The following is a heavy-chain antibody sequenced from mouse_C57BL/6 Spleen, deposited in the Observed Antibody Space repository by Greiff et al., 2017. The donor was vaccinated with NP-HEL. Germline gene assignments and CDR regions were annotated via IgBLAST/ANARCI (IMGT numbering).Heavy chain of an antibody. Sequence: QVQLQQPGAELVRPGSSVKLSCKASGYTFTSYWMDWVKQRPGQGLEWIGNIYPSDSETHYNQKFKDKATLPVDKSSSTAYMQRSSLTSEDSAVYYCARFRGYYAMDYWGQGTSVTVSS. CDR3: ARFRGYYAMDY. J-gene: IGHJ4*01. CDR2: IYPSDSET. CDR1: GYTFTSYW. V-gene: IGHV1-61*01.